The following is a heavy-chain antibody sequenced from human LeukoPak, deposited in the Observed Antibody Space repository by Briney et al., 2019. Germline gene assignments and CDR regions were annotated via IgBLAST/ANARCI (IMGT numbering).Heavy chain of an antibody. CDR2: ISSSSSTI. CDR3: AGDLRWPPYYYYGMDV. J-gene: IGHJ6*02. Sequence: GGSLRLSCAASGFTFSSYGMNWVRQAPGKGLEWVSYISSSSSTIYYADSVKGRFTISRDNAKNSLYLQMNSLRDEDTAVYYCAGDLRWPPYYYYGMDVWGQGTTVTVSS. CDR1: GFTFSSYG. D-gene: IGHD4-23*01. V-gene: IGHV3-48*02.